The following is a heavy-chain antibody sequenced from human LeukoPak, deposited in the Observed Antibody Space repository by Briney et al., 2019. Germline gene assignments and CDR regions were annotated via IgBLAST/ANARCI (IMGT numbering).Heavy chain of an antibody. CDR1: GFTFSSYG. CDR2: IRYDGSNK. CDR3: ASTVTTGGYYYYMDV. D-gene: IGHD4-17*01. Sequence: GGSLRLSCAASGFTFSSYGMHWVRQAPGKGLEWVAFIRYDGSNKYYADSVKGRFTISRDNSKNTLYLQMNSLRAEDTAVYYGASTVTTGGYYYYMDVWGKGTTVTVSS. V-gene: IGHV3-30*02. J-gene: IGHJ6*03.